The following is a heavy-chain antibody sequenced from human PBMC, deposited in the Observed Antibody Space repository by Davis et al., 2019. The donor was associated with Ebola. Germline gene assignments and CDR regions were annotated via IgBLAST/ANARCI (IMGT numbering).Heavy chain of an antibody. Sequence: GESLKISCAASGFTFSSYGMHWVRQAPGKGLEWVAVIWYDGSNKYYADSVKGRFTISRDNSKNTLYLQMNSLRAEDTAVYYCAKDHSRYCSGGSCYGGLDYWGQGTLVTVSS. CDR2: IWYDGSNK. CDR3: AKDHSRYCSGGSCYGGLDY. V-gene: IGHV3-33*06. J-gene: IGHJ4*02. D-gene: IGHD2-15*01. CDR1: GFTFSSYG.